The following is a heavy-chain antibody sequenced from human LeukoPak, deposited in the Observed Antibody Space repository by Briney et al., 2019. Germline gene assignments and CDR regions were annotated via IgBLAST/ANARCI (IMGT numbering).Heavy chain of an antibody. Sequence: PGGSLRLSCAASGFTFSSYSMNWVRQAPGKGLEWVSSISSSSSYIYYADSVKGRFTISRDNAKNSLYLQMNSLRAEDTAVYYCASGLDLLPDLWGRGTLVTVSS. CDR2: ISSSSSYI. D-gene: IGHD5-24*01. V-gene: IGHV3-21*04. J-gene: IGHJ2*01. CDR1: GFTFSSYS. CDR3: ASGLDLLPDL.